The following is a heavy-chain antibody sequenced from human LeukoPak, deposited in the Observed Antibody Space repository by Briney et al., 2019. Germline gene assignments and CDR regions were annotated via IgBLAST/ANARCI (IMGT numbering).Heavy chain of an antibody. CDR3: ARRIGLAGINVNDY. Sequence: ASAKVSSKAPGYTLTIYDINWVRQAPGEGPERMGGMNHKGGNKGYTQKFQGRVTMTRNTSIRTAYMELSSLRSEDTAVYYCARRIGLAGINVNDYWGEGTLVSVSS. V-gene: IGHV1-8*01. D-gene: IGHD6-19*01. CDR1: GYTLTIYD. CDR2: MNHKGGNK. J-gene: IGHJ4*02.